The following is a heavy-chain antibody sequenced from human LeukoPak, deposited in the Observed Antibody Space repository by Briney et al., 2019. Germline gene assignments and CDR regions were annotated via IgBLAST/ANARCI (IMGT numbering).Heavy chain of an antibody. CDR2: IYYSGST. V-gene: IGHV4-39*01. J-gene: IGHJ5*02. D-gene: IGHD2-15*01. Sequence: PSETLSLTCTVSGGSISSSSYYWGWIRQPPGKGLEWIGSIYYSGSTYYNPSLKSRVTISVDTSKNQFSLRLTPVTAADTAIYYCARSVVAHYNPWGQGTLVTVSS. CDR3: ARSVVAHYNP. CDR1: GGSISSSSYY.